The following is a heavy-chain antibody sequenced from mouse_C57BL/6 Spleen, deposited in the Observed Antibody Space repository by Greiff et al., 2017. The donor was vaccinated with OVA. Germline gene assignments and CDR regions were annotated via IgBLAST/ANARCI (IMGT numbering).Heavy chain of an antibody. Sequence: VQLQQPGAELVKPGASVKLSCKASGYTFTSYWMHWVKQRPGRGLEWIGRIDPKSGGTKYNEKFKSKATLTVDKPSSTAYMQLSSLTSEDSAVYCCARYSFLPWFAYWGQGTLVTVSA. CDR2: IDPKSGGT. J-gene: IGHJ3*01. V-gene: IGHV1-72*01. CDR1: GYTFTSYW. CDR3: ARYSFLPWFAY.